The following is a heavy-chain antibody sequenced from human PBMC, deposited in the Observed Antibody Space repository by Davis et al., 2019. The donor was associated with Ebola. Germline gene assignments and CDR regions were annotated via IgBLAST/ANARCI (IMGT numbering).Heavy chain of an antibody. J-gene: IGHJ5*02. CDR1: GFTFSSYW. CDR2: INSDGSST. D-gene: IGHD3-22*01. V-gene: IGHV3-74*01. Sequence: GESLKISCAASGFTFSSYWMHWVRQAPGKGLAWVSRINSDGSSTSYADSVKGRFTISRDNAKNTLYLQMNSLRAEDTAVYYCARGVLYYYDSSGYYNWFDPWGQGTLVTVSS. CDR3: ARGVLYYYDSSGYYNWFDP.